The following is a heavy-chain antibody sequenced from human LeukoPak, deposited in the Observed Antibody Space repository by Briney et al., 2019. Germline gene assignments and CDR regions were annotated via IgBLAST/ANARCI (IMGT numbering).Heavy chain of an antibody. D-gene: IGHD3-10*01. V-gene: IGHV3-53*01. Sequence: PGGSLRLSCAASGFTVSSNYMSWVRQAPGKGLEWVSVIYSGGSTYYADSVKGRFTISRDNSKNTLYLQMNSLRAEDTAVYYCAKSIGWFGDPLGYWGQGTLVTVSS. J-gene: IGHJ4*02. CDR3: AKSIGWFGDPLGY. CDR2: IYSGGST. CDR1: GFTVSSNY.